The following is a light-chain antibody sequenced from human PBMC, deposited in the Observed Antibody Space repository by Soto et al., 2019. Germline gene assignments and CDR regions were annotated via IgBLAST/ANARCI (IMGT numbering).Light chain of an antibody. CDR3: QQYFSYPYT. CDR2: DAS. Sequence: DIQMTQSPSTLSASVGDRVNITCRASQRIISWLAWYQQKPGKAPNLLIYDASSLETAVPSRFSGSGSGTEFTLTFSSLQPDDFGTYYCQQYFSYPYTFGHGTKLEIK. J-gene: IGKJ2*01. V-gene: IGKV1-5*01. CDR1: QRIISW.